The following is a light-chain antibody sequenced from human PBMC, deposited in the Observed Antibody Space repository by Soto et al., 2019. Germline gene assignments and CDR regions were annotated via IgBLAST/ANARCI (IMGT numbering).Light chain of an antibody. CDR2: EVN. CDR3: CSFAGSGTGV. Sequence: QSALTQPASVSGSPGQSIDISCTGTSGDIGTYNLVSWYQQHPGKAPKLMISEVNKRPSGVSDRFSGSKSGDTASLTISGVRTEDEADYYCCSFAGSGTGVFGTGTKLTVL. J-gene: IGLJ1*01. V-gene: IGLV2-23*02. CDR1: SGDIGTYNL.